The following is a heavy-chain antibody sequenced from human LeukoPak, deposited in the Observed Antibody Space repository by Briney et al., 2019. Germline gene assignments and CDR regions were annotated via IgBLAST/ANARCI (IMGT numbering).Heavy chain of an antibody. J-gene: IGHJ5*02. Sequence: SETLSLTCTVSGGSISSYYWSWIRQPPGKGLEWIGYIYYSGSTNYNPSLKSRVTISVDTSKNQFSLKLSSVTAADTAVYYCARADSSGWPINPDSWGQGTLVTVSS. CDR3: ARADSSGWPINPDS. D-gene: IGHD6-19*01. CDR2: IYYSGST. V-gene: IGHV4-59*01. CDR1: GGSISSYY.